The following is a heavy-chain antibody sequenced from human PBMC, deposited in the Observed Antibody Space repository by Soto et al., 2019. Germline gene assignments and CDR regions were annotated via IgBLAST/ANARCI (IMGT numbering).Heavy chain of an antibody. CDR3: AIYGGNSVYFDY. Sequence: SETLSLTCTVSGGSISSYYWSWIRQPPGKGLEWIGYIYYSGSTNYNPSLKSRVTISVDTSKNQFSLKLSSVTAADTAVYYCAIYGGNSVYFDYWGQGTLVTSPQ. CDR1: GGSISSYY. V-gene: IGHV4-59*08. D-gene: IGHD4-17*01. J-gene: IGHJ4*02. CDR2: IYYSGST.